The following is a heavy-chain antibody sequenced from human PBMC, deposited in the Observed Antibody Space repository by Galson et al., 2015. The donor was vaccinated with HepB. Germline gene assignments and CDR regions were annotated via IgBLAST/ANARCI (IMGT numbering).Heavy chain of an antibody. Sequence: SLRLSCAASGFTFSSYAMHWVRQAPGKGLEWVAVISYDGNNKYYADSVKGRFTISRDDSKNTLYLQMNSLRVEDTAVYYCASHYGSSSWVVDYWGQGTLVTVSS. V-gene: IGHV3-30-3*01. D-gene: IGHD6-6*01. CDR2: ISYDGNNK. J-gene: IGHJ4*02. CDR1: GFTFSSYA. CDR3: ASHYGSSSWVVDY.